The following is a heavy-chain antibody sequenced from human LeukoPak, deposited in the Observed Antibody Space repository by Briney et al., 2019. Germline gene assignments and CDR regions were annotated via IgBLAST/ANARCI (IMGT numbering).Heavy chain of an antibody. Sequence: PGGSLRLSCAASGFTFSSYAMSWVRQAPGKGLEWVANIKQDGSEKYYVDSVKGRFTISRDNAKNSLYLQMNSLRAEDTAVYYCARDRKQQWLVRGGLDPWGQGTLVTVSS. J-gene: IGHJ5*02. CDR2: IKQDGSEK. CDR3: ARDRKQQWLVRGGLDP. D-gene: IGHD6-19*01. CDR1: GFTFSSYA. V-gene: IGHV3-7*01.